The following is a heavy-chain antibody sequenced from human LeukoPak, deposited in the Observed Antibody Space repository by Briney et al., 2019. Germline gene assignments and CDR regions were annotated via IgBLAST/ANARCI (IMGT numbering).Heavy chain of an antibody. CDR2: INANSGTT. V-gene: IGHV3-23*01. CDR3: AKPISGGLAVTADWFHP. CDR1: GFAFSVYA. Sequence: GGSLRLSCTASGFAFSVYAMSWLRQPPGKGLEWVSTINANSGTTSYAASVRGRFTISRDNSKNTLYLQLNTLRADDTATYYCAKPISGGLAVTADWFHPWGQGTLVAVSS. D-gene: IGHD6-19*01. J-gene: IGHJ5*01.